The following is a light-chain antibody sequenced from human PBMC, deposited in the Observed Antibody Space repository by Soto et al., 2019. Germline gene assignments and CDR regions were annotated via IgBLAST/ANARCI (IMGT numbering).Light chain of an antibody. V-gene: IGKV1-5*01. J-gene: IGKJ1*01. CDR1: QHINNW. CDR3: QQYDSFWT. CDR2: DAS. Sequence: DIQMTQSPATLSASVGDRVIITCRASQHINNWLAWYQQKPGEAPKLLIHDASKLETGIPSRFRGSGSGTEFALAINGLRPDDFATYYCQQYDSFWTFGQGTTVQI.